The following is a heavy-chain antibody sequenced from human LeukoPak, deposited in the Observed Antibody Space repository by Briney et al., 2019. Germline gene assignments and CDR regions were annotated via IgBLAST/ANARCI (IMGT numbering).Heavy chain of an antibody. D-gene: IGHD2-21*01. V-gene: IGHV4-59*08. CDR1: GGSISSYY. CDR3: ARHWNGIGDGWALDY. J-gene: IGHJ4*02. CDR2: IYNSGNI. Sequence: SETLSLTCIVSGGSISSYYWSWIRQPPGKGLEWIGYIYNSGNINYNPSLKSRVTISVDTSENQFSLKLSSVNAADTAVYYCARHWNGIGDGWALDYWGQGTLVTVSS.